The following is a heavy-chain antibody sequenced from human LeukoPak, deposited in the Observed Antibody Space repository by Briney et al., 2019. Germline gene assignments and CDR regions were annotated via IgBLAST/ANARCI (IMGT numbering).Heavy chain of an antibody. CDR2: ISSSGSTI. Sequence: GGSLRLSCAASGFTFSDYYMSWIRQAPGKGLEWVSYISSSGSTIHYADSVKGRFTISRDNAKNSLYLQMNSLRAEDTAVYYCGRTYDSSGLYYYYYGMDVWGQGTTVTVSS. D-gene: IGHD3-22*01. CDR1: GFTFSDYY. CDR3: GRTYDSSGLYYYYYGMDV. V-gene: IGHV3-11*01. J-gene: IGHJ6*02.